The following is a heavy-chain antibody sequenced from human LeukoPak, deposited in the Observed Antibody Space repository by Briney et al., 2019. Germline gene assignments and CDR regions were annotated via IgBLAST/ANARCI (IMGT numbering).Heavy chain of an antibody. J-gene: IGHJ4*02. CDR3: ARGGKYSSGWYVGIIDY. V-gene: IGHV4-39*07. CDR2: IYYSGST. D-gene: IGHD6-19*01. Sequence: PSETLSLTCTVSGGSISSSSYYWGWIRQPPGKGLEWIGSIYYSGSTYYNPSLKSRVTISVDTSKNQFSLKLSSVTAADTAVYYCARGGKYSSGWYVGIIDYWGQGTLVTVSS. CDR1: GGSISSSSYY.